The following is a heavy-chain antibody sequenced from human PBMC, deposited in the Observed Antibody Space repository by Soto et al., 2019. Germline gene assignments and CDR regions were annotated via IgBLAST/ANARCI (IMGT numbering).Heavy chain of an antibody. J-gene: IGHJ5*02. Sequence: PSETLSLTCTVSGGAVSSGTYYWSWIRQPPGKGLEGIGHIYFTGGTNYNPSLKSRVTMSLDTSRNQFSLKLSTVTAADTAVYFCTSGPPSVQWCDPWGLGTLVTVSS. CDR3: TSGPPSVQWCDP. V-gene: IGHV4-61*01. CDR2: IYFTGGT. D-gene: IGHD6-6*01. CDR1: GGAVSSGTYY.